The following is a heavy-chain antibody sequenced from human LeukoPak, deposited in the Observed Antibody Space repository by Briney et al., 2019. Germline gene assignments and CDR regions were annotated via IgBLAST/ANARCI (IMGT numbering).Heavy chain of an antibody. CDR3: ARLSDSDSRGYYWGFEY. V-gene: IGHV4-59*08. CDR2: IYYSGST. CDR1: GASISSYY. Sequence: SETLSLTCTASGASISSYYWSWIRQSPGKGLEWIGYIYYSGSTNYNPSLKSRVTISVDTSRNQFSLKLTSVTAADTAVYYCARLSDSDSRGYYWGFEYWGQGTLVTVSS. D-gene: IGHD3-22*01. J-gene: IGHJ4*02.